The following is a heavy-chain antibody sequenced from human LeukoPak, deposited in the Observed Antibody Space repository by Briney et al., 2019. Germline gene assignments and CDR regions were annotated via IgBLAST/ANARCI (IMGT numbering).Heavy chain of an antibody. CDR1: GGSISSDY. Sequence: PSETLSLTCTVSGGSISSDYWSWIRQPAGKGLEWIGRVYPSGSTNYNPSLKSRVTMSVDTSKKQFSLKLSSVTAADTAVYYCARGPDSLRFTDYFDHWGQGSLVIVSS. D-gene: IGHD3-3*01. CDR2: VYPSGST. CDR3: ARGPDSLRFTDYFDH. V-gene: IGHV4-4*07. J-gene: IGHJ4*02.